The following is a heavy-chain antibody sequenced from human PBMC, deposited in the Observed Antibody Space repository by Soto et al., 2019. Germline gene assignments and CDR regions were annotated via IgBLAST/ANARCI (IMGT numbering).Heavy chain of an antibody. Sequence: GGSLRLSCAASGFTFSSYAMHWVRQAPGEGLEYVSAISSNGGSTYYANSVKGRFTISRDNSKNTLYLQMGSLRAEDMAVYYCARGGSGSYYFDYWGQGTLVTVSS. D-gene: IGHD1-26*01. V-gene: IGHV3-64*01. J-gene: IGHJ4*02. CDR2: ISSNGGST. CDR3: ARGGSGSYYFDY. CDR1: GFTFSSYA.